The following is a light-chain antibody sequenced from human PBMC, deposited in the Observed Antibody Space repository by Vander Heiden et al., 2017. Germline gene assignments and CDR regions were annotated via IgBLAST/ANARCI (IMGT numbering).Light chain of an antibody. V-gene: IGLV2-11*01. CDR1: SRDVGLFNY. CDR3: CSYAGSYTLV. CDR2: DVS. J-gene: IGLJ3*02. Sequence: QSALTQPRSVSGSPGTSVPIPCPGTSRDVGLFNYVSWYQPRPDKAPRLIIYDVSERPAGVPDRFSASKSGNTASLTISGLQGEEEADYCCCSYAGSYTLVFGGGTKLTVL.